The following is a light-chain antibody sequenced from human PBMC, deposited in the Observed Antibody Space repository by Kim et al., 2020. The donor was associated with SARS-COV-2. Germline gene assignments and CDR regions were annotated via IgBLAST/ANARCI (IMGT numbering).Light chain of an antibody. J-gene: IGLJ2*01. V-gene: IGLV2-8*01. CDR2: EVY. Sequence: GQSVTLSCTGTSSDVGGYNHVAWYQQHPGKVPTLIIYEVYKRPSGVPDRFSGSKSGNTASLTVSGLQADDEADYYCSSYAGTDNLIFGGGTKLTVL. CDR1: SSDVGGYNH. CDR3: SSYAGTDNLI.